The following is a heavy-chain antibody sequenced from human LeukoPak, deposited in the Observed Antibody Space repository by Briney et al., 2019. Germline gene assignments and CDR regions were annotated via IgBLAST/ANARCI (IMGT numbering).Heavy chain of an antibody. J-gene: IGHJ4*02. Sequence: GASVKVSCKASGYTFTGYYMHWVRQAPGRGLEWMGGIIPIFGTANYAQKFQGRVTITTDESTSTAYMELSSLRSEDTAVYYCAGGAVAGTPDYWGQGTLVTVSS. CDR1: GYTFTGYY. D-gene: IGHD6-19*01. CDR3: AGGAVAGTPDY. CDR2: IIPIFGTA. V-gene: IGHV1-69*05.